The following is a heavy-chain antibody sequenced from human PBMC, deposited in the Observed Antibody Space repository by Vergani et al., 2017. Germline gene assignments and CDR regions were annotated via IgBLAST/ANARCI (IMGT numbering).Heavy chain of an antibody. Sequence: VQLVQSGAEVKKPGSSVKVSCKASGGTFSSYAMSWVRQAPGKGLEWVSAISGSGGSTYYADSVKGRFTISRDNSKNTLYLQMNSLRAEDTAVYYCAKGDPVLDAFDIWGQGTMVTVSS. V-gene: IGHV3-23*04. CDR3: AKGDPVLDAFDI. D-gene: IGHD2-15*01. CDR1: GGTFSSYA. J-gene: IGHJ3*02. CDR2: ISGSGGST.